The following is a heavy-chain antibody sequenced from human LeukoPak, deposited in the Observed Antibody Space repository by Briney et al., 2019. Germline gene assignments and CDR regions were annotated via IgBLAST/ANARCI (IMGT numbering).Heavy chain of an antibody. Sequence: SQTLSLTCTVSGGSISSGSYYWSWIRQPAGKGLEWIGRIYTSGSTNYNPSLKSRVTMSVDTSKNQFSLKLSSVTAADTAVYYCARDRVKEYQLLGYYYYYYMDVWGKGTTVTVSS. D-gene: IGHD2-2*01. CDR3: ARDRVKEYQLLGYYYYYYMDV. CDR2: IYTSGST. J-gene: IGHJ6*03. V-gene: IGHV4-61*02. CDR1: GGSISSGSYY.